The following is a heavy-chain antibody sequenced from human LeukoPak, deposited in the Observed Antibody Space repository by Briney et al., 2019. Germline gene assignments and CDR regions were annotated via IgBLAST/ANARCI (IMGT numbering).Heavy chain of an antibody. CDR3: AKDLAAAGPAPQYYYYYGMDV. CDR1: GFTFDDYA. D-gene: IGHD6-13*01. J-gene: IGHJ6*02. V-gene: IGHV3-43*02. CDR2: ISGDGGST. Sequence: GGSLRLSCAASGFTFDDYAMHWVRQAPGKGLEWVSLISGDGGSTYYADSVKGRFTISRDNSKNSLYLQMNSLRTEDTALYYCAKDLAAAGPAPQYYYYYGMDVWGQGTTVTVSS.